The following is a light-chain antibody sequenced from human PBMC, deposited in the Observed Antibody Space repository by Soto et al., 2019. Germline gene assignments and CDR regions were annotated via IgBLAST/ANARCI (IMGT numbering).Light chain of an antibody. V-gene: IGKV3-11*01. CDR1: QSLSSS. CDR2: DTS. J-gene: IGKJ1*01. CDR3: HQRSNWWT. Sequence: PGARAPLSCRASQSLSSSLAWYQQKPGQAPRVLIYDTSSRATGIPARFSGSGSGTDFTLTISSLEPEDSAVYYCHQRSNWWTFGQGTKVDI.